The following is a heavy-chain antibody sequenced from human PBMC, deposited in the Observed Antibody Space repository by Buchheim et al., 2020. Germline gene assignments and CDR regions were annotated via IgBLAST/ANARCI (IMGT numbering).Heavy chain of an antibody. V-gene: IGHV3-48*01. CDR1: GFTFSSYS. J-gene: IGHJ3*01. CDR3: ARPRNDAFDV. CDR2: ISSGLSTI. Sequence: EVQLVESGGGLVQTGGSLRLSCAASGFTFSSYSMNWVRRAPGKGLEWLSYISSGLSTISYADSVKGRFTISRDNAKNSLYLQINSLRAEDTAVYYCARPRNDAFDVWGQGT. D-gene: IGHD1-14*01.